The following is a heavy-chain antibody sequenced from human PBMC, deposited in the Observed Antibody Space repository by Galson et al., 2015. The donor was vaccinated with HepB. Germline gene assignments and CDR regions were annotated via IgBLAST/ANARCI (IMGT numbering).Heavy chain of an antibody. CDR2: IIPIFGTA. Sequence: SVKVSCKASGGTFSSYAISWVRQAPGQGLEWMGGIIPIFGTANYAQKFQGRVTITADESTSTAYMELSSLRSEDTAVYYCARENSPYCYYYGMDVWGQGTTVTVSS. CDR3: ARENSPYCYYYGMDV. D-gene: IGHD1-7*01. V-gene: IGHV1-69*13. CDR1: GGTFSSYA. J-gene: IGHJ6*02.